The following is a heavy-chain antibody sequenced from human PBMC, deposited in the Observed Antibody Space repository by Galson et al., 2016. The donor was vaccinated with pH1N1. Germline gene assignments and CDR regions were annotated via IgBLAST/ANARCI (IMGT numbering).Heavy chain of an antibody. J-gene: IGHJ5*02. CDR3: AFDTEANGADH. V-gene: IGHV3-53*01. CDR1: ESLVSDRF. CDR2: MYPGGGT. D-gene: IGHD2-8*01. Sequence: SLRLSCAASESLVSDRFMSWARHAPGKRLEWVSIMYPGGGTYYADFAEGRFPISRDTSKHMLFLHMNTLRADDTALYYCAFDTEANGADHLGQGPLVTVSS.